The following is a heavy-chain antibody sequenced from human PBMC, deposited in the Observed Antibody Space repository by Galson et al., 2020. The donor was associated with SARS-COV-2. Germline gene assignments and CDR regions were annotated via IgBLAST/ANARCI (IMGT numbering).Heavy chain of an antibody. CDR2: VLNSGTT. Sequence: SQTLPLTCTVSGGSIRSSNYYWGWIRQPPGKGLEWIGSVLNSGTTHYSPSLQSRVTISVDTSKNQFSLKLNSVTAADTAMYYCARDATSSGWYDWFDPWGQGTLVTVSS. D-gene: IGHD6-19*01. V-gene: IGHV4-39*07. J-gene: IGHJ5*02. CDR1: GGSIRSSNYY. CDR3: ARDATSSGWYDWFDP.